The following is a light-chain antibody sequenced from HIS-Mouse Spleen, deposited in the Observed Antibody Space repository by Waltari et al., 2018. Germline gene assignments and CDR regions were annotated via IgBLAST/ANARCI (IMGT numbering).Light chain of an antibody. CDR3: YSTDSSGNHRV. V-gene: IGLV3-10*01. J-gene: IGLJ2*01. CDR2: EDS. Sequence: SYELTQPPSVSVSPGQTARITCSGDALPKKYAYWYQQKSGQAPVLVIYEDSKRPSGIPEGFSGPSSGTMDTLAISGAQVEDEADYYCYSTDSSGNHRVFGGGTKLTVL. CDR1: ALPKKY.